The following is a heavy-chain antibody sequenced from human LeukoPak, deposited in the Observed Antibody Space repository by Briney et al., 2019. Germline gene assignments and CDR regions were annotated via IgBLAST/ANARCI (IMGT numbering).Heavy chain of an antibody. CDR1: GGSISSGSYY. V-gene: IGHV4-61*02. J-gene: IGHJ3*02. CDR2: IYTSGST. CDR3: ARLDAFDI. Sequence: SETLSPTCTVSGGSISSGSYYWSWIRQPAGKGLEWIGRIYTSGSTNYNPSLKSRVTISVDTSKNQFSLKLGSVTAADTAVYYCARLDAFDIWGQGTMVTVSS.